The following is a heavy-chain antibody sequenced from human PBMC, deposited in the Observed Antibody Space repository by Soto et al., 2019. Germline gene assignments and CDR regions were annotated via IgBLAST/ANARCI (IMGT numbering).Heavy chain of an antibody. J-gene: IGHJ6*02. V-gene: IGHV5-10-1*01. CDR2: IDPSDSYT. D-gene: IGHD3-16*01. CDR1: GYSFTSYW. Sequence: PGESLKISCQGSGYSFTSYWISWVRQMPGKGLEWMGRIDPSDSYTNYSPSFQGHVTISADKSISTAYLQWSSLKASDTAMYYCARHYPFRGVIYYYYYYGMDVWGQGTTVTVSS. CDR3: ARHYPFRGVIYYYYYYGMDV.